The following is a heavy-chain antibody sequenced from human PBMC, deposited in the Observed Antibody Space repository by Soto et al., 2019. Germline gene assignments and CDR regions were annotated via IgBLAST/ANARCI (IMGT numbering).Heavy chain of an antibody. D-gene: IGHD6-19*01. CDR3: ARGGLTAVAGTGSRGTYFDY. CDR1: GGSFSGYY. J-gene: IGHJ4*02. V-gene: IGHV4-34*01. CDR2: INHSGST. Sequence: SETLSLTCAVYGGSFSGYYWSWIRQPPGKGLEWIGEINHSGSTNYNPSLKSRVTISVDTSKNQFSLKLSSVTAADTAVYYCARGGLTAVAGTGSRGTYFDYWGQGTLVTVSS.